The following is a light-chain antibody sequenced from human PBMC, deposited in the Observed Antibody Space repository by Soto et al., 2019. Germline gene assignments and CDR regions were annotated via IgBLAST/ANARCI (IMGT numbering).Light chain of an antibody. Sequence: RMTQSHSSVSASTGDKVTLPGRASPGIPNYLAWYQQHPGKVPNLLIYAASTLQSGVPSRFSGSGSGTDFTLTISSLQPEDVATYYCQKYNSAPLPFGGGTKVDIK. CDR3: QKYNSAPLP. J-gene: IGKJ4*01. CDR1: PGIPNY. CDR2: AAS. V-gene: IGKV1-27*01.